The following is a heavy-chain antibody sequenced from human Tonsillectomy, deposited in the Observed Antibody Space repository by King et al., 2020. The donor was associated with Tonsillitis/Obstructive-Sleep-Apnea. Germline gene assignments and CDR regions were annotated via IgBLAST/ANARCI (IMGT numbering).Heavy chain of an antibody. V-gene: IGHV3-48*03. Sequence: VQLVESGGGLVQPGGSLRLSCAASGFTFSSYEMNWVRQAPGKGLEWVSYISSSGSTIYYADSVKGRFTISRDNAKNSLYLQMNSLRAEDTAVYYCARSRAPCDAFDIWGQGTMVTVSS. CDR1: GFTFSSYE. CDR3: ARSRAPCDAFDI. CDR2: ISSSGSTI. J-gene: IGHJ3*02.